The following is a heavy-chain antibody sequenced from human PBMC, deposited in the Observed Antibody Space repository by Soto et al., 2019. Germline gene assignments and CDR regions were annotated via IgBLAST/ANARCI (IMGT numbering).Heavy chain of an antibody. CDR1: GFTFSSYS. CDR3: ARVYPYYYDSSGFDY. V-gene: IGHV3-48*02. Sequence: PGGSLRLSCAASGFTFSSYSMNWVRQAPGKGLEWVSYISSSSSTIYYADSVKGRFTISRDNAKNSLYLQMNSLRDEDTAVYYCARVYPYYYDSSGFDYWGQGALVTVSS. D-gene: IGHD3-22*01. J-gene: IGHJ4*02. CDR2: ISSSSSTI.